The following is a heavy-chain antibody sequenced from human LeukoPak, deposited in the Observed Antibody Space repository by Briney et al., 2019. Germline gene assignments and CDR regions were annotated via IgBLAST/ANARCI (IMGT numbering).Heavy chain of an antibody. V-gene: IGHV1-2*02. CDR1: GYTFTGYY. J-gene: IGHJ4*02. Sequence: GASVKVSCKASGYTFTGYYMHWVRQAPGQGLEWMGWINPNSGGTNYVQRFQGGVTMTRDTSISTAYMELSRLRSDDTAVYYCARGEYYDRSAYCFDWGQGTLVTVSS. CDR3: ARGEYYDRSAYCFD. CDR2: INPNSGGT. D-gene: IGHD3-22*01.